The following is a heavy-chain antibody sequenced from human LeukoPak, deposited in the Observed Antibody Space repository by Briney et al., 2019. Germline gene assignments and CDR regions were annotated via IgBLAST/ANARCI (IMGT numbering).Heavy chain of an antibody. J-gene: IGHJ4*02. CDR1: GYSITSGYY. CDR2: IYHSGST. Sequence: SETLSLTCGVSGYSITSGYYWAWIRRPPGKGLEWIGNIYHSGSTYYSPSLKSRVTISVDTSKNQFSLKLSSVTAADTAVYYCARRYSNYFFDYWGQGTLVTVSS. D-gene: IGHD4-11*01. V-gene: IGHV4-38-2*01. CDR3: ARRYSNYFFDY.